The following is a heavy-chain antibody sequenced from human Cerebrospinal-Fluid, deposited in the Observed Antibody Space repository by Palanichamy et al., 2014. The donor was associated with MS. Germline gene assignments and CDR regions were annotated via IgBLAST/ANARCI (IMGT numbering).Heavy chain of an antibody. D-gene: IGHD2-21*02. CDR3: VKDLEVMVTAGPFDR. V-gene: IGHV3-64D*09. Sequence: EVQLVESGGATWSRLEGPWHSLVQPLDSPSKTMLYTGFARLQGRDWKMFQLLVVKGGSTYYADSVKGRVTISRDNFKDTLYLHMSNLRVEDTAVYYCVKDLEVMVTAGPFDRWGRGTLVTVSS. CDR2: LVVKGGST. CDR1: DSPSKTML. J-gene: IGHJ4*02.